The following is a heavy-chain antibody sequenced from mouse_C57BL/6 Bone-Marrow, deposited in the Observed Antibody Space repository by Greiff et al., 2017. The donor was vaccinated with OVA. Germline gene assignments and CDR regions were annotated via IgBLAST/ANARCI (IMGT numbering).Heavy chain of an antibody. J-gene: IGHJ4*01. V-gene: IGHV1-75*01. CDR1: GYTFTDYY. D-gene: IGHD2-14*01. CDR2: IFPGSGST. Sequence: QVQLQQSGPELVKPGASVKISCKASGYTFTDYYINWVKQRPGQGLEWIGWIFPGSGSTYYNEKFKGKATLTVDKSSSTAYMLLISLTSEDSAVYFCARRRYSYYAMDYWGQGTSVTVSS. CDR3: ARRRYSYYAMDY.